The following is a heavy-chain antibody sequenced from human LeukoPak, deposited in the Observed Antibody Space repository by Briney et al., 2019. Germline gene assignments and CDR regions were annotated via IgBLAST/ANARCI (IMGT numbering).Heavy chain of an antibody. D-gene: IGHD3-3*01. CDR3: AREYDFWSGYLDY. Sequence: KTSETLSLTCTVSGGSISGYSWSWIRQPPGKGLGWTGYIYHSGSTYYNPSLKSRVTISVDRSKNQFSLKLSSVTAADTAVYYCAREYDFWSGYLDYWGQGTLVTVSS. V-gene: IGHV4-30-2*01. CDR2: IYHSGST. CDR1: GGSISGYS. J-gene: IGHJ4*02.